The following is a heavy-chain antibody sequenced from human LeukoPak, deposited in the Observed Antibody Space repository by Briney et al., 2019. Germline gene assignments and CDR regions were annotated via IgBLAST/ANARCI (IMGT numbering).Heavy chain of an antibody. V-gene: IGHV3-11*03. D-gene: IGHD2-21*01. Sequence: GGSLRLSCAASGFTFTDYYMSWIRQAPGKGLEWVSYLSTSTTFINYADSVRGRFTISRDNAKNSLYLQMNNLRAEDTAVYYCARSPDVVETWFDLWGQGTLVTVSS. CDR3: ARSPDVVETWFDL. CDR2: LSTSTTFI. CDR1: GFTFTDYY. J-gene: IGHJ5*02.